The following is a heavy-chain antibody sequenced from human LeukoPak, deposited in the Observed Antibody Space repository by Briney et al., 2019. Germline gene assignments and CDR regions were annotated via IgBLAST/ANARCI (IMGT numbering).Heavy chain of an antibody. J-gene: IGHJ4*02. CDR3: ARENRDFEGSRYYVDY. V-gene: IGHV4-4*07. Sequence: SETLSLTCTVSGGSTSGYYWNWMRQPAGKGLEWIGRIYGSGTTDYNSSLRSRVTMSVDTSKSQFSLKLTSVTAADMAVYYCARENRDFEGSRYYVDYWGQGTLVTVSS. D-gene: IGHD3-3*01. CDR1: GGSTSGYY. CDR2: IYGSGTT.